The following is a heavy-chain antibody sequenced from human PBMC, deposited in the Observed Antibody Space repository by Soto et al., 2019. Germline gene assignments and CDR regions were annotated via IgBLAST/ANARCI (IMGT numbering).Heavy chain of an antibody. J-gene: IGHJ5*02. V-gene: IGHV4-31*03. CDR2: IYYSGST. CDR3: ARVRVPYYDSSGYRWFDP. D-gene: IGHD3-22*01. CDR1: GGSISSGGYY. Sequence: SETLSLTCTVSGGSISSGGYYWSWIRQHPGKGLEWIGYIYYSGSTYYNPSLKSRVTISVDTSKNQFSLKLSSVTAADTAVYYCARVRVPYYDSSGYRWFDPWGQGTLVTVSS.